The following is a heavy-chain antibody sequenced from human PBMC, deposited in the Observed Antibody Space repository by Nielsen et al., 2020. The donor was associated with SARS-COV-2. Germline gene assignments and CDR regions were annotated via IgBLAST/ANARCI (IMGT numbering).Heavy chain of an antibody. J-gene: IGHJ6*02. D-gene: IGHD1-26*01. V-gene: IGHV4-4*02. CDR2: IYYTGTT. Sequence: GSLRLSCTVSGGSISSKNWWSWVRQSPGKGLEWIGEIYYTGTTSYNPSLKSRVSISVDQSKNQFSLNLSSLTAADTAVYYCARSGGNYFPYYYYGMNVWGPGTTVTVSS. CDR3: ARSGGNYFPYYYYGMNV. CDR1: GGSISSKNW.